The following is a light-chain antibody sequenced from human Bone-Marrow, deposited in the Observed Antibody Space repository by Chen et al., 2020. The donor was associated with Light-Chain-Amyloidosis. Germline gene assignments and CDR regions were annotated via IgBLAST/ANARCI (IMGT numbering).Light chain of an antibody. CDR2: RDT. Sequence: SYELTQSPSVSVSPGQTARITCSGDDLPTKYAYWYQQKPGQAPVLVIHRDTERPSGISERFSGSSSGTTATLTISGVQAEDEADNHGQSADSSGTNGVIFGGGPKLTVL. J-gene: IGLJ2*01. CDR1: DLPTKY. CDR3: QSADSSGTNGVI. V-gene: IGLV3-25*03.